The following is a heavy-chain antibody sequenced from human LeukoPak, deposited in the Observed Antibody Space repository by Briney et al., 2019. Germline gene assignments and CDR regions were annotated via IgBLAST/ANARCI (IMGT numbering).Heavy chain of an antibody. Sequence: ASVKVSCKASGYTFTSYDINWVRQATGQGLEWMGWMNPNSGNTGYAQKFQGRVTMTRNTSISTAYMELSSLRAEDTAVYYCARTITFKSNSRGYYFDYWGQGTLVTVSS. V-gene: IGHV1-8*01. CDR1: GYTFTSYD. D-gene: IGHD3-16*01. J-gene: IGHJ4*02. CDR3: ARTITFKSNSRGYYFDY. CDR2: MNPNSGNT.